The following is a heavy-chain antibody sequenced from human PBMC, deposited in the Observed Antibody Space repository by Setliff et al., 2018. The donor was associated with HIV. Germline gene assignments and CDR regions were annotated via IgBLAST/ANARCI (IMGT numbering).Heavy chain of an antibody. V-gene: IGHV5-51*01. CDR2: IYPSDSDT. CDR3: VRPLGRSSSQGWFDP. CDR1: GYSFSSYW. J-gene: IGHJ5*02. D-gene: IGHD6-6*01. Sequence: GESLKISCKTSGYSFSSYWIGWVRQMPGKGLEWIGIIYPSDSDTRYSPSFQGQVTISVVKSTSTAYLQWSSLRASDTAMYYCVRPLGRSSSQGWFDPWGQGTLVTVSS.